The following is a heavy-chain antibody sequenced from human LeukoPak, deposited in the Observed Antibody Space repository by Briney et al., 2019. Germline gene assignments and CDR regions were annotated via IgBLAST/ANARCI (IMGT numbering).Heavy chain of an antibody. CDR1: GDSVSGYY. V-gene: IGHV4-59*02. Sequence: SETLSLTCTVSGDSVSGYYWSWIPQPPGKGLEWIGYIYYSGSTNYNPCLKSRVTMSVDTSKNQFSLKLTSVTAADTAVYYCARDHSFFSGLDYWGQGTLVTVSS. CDR2: IYYSGST. D-gene: IGHD3-3*01. CDR3: ARDHSFFSGLDY. J-gene: IGHJ4*02.